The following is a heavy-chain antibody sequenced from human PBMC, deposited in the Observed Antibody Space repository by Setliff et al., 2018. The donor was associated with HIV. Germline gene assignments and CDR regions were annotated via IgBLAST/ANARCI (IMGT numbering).Heavy chain of an antibody. CDR3: ARLNVEMFVVMAATPGWFGP. D-gene: IGHD2-15*01. J-gene: IGHJ5*02. CDR2: ISYSGGS. V-gene: IGHV4-59*06. CDR1: GGSISSHY. Sequence: PSETLSLTCTVSGGSISSHYWSWIRQHPEKGLEWVGYISYSGGSYYNPSLKSRISISMDTSMNQFSLKLKSVTAADTAVYYCARLNVEMFVVMAATPGWFGPWGQGILVTVSS.